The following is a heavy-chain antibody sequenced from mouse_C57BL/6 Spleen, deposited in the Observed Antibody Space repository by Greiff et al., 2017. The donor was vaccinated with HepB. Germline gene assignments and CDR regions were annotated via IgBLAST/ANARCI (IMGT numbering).Heavy chain of an antibody. CDR1: GYTFTSYW. V-gene: IGHV1-52*01. CDR2: IDPSDSET. D-gene: IGHD1-1*01. Sequence: QVQLQQSGAELVRPGSSVKLSCKASGYTFTSYWMHWVKQRPIQGLEWIGNIDPSDSETHYNQKFKDKATLTVDKSSSTAYMQLSSLTSEDSAVYCWARDYYGSSPYWYFEVWGTGTTVTVSS. J-gene: IGHJ1*03. CDR3: ARDYYGSSPYWYFEV.